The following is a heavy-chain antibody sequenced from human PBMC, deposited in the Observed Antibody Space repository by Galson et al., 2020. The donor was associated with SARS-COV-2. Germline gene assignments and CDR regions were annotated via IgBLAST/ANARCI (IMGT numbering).Heavy chain of an antibody. CDR3: ARAREDWGSALDI. CDR1: GFNVSSNY. Sequence: PGGSLRLSCGASGFNVSSNYMTWVRQAPGKGLEWVSVIYVAGATYYADSVKGRFTISRDNSKNTLYLQMNSLRAEDTAVYYCARAREDWGSALDIWGQGTMVTVSS. J-gene: IGHJ3*02. V-gene: IGHV3-53*01. CDR2: IYVAGAT. D-gene: IGHD7-27*01.